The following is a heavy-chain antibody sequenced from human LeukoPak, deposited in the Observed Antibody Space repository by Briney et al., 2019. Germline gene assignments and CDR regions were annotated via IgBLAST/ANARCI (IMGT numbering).Heavy chain of an antibody. V-gene: IGHV4-61*05. CDR3: AREGEQQLANYYYYYMDV. D-gene: IGHD6-13*01. CDR2: IYYSGST. CDR1: GGSISSSSYY. J-gene: IGHJ6*03. Sequence: SETLSLTCTVSGGSISSSSYYWGWIRQPPGKGLEWIGYIYYSGSTNYNPSLKSRVTISVDTSKNQFSLKLSSVTAADTAVYYCAREGEQQLANYYYYYMDVWGKGTTVTISS.